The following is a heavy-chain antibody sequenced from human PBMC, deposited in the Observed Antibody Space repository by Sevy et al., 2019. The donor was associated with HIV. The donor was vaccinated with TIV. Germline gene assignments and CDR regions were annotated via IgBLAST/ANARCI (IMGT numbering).Heavy chain of an antibody. CDR3: AGSQPILVWGGPFFDY. CDR1: GFTFSSYS. D-gene: IGHD3-16*01. J-gene: IGHJ4*02. Sequence: GGSLRLSCAASGFTFSSYSMNWVRQAPGKGLEWVSSISSSSSYIYYADSVKGRFTISRDNAKNSLYLQMNSLRAEDNGGYLLAGSQPILVWGGPFFDYWGQGTLVTVSS. V-gene: IGHV3-21*04. CDR2: ISSSSSYI.